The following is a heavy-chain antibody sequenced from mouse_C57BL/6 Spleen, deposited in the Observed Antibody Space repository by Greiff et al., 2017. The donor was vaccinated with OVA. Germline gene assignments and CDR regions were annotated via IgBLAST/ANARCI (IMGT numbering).Heavy chain of an antibody. CDR3: TTPYYGSSYSYYFDY. Sequence: EVQLQQSGAELVRPGASVKLSCTASGFTITDYYMHWVKQRPEQGLEWIGRIDPEDGDTEYAPKFQGKATMTADTSSNTAYLQLSSLTSEDTAVYYCTTPYYGSSYSYYFDYWGQGTTLTVSS. D-gene: IGHD1-1*01. CDR2: IDPEDGDT. J-gene: IGHJ2*01. CDR1: GFTITDYY. V-gene: IGHV14-1*01.